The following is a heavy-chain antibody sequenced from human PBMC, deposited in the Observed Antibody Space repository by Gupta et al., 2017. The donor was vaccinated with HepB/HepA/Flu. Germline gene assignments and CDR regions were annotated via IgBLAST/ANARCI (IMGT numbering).Heavy chain of an antibody. V-gene: IGHV3-21*01. J-gene: IGHJ2*01. Sequence: EVQLVESGGGLVKPGGSLRLSCAASGFTFSSYSMNWVRQAPGKGLEWVSSISSSSSYIYYADSVKGRCTSSRDNAKNSLYLQMNSLRAEETTVYYCASTPRHSIAVAGTSRGWYFDLWGRGTLVTVS. CDR3: ASTPRHSIAVAGTSRGWYFDL. D-gene: IGHD6-19*01. CDR1: GFTFSSYS. CDR2: ISSSSSYI.